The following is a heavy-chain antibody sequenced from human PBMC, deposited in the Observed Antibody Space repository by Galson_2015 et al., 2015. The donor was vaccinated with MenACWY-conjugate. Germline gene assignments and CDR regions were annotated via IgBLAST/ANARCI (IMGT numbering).Heavy chain of an antibody. CDR2: ISSSSSYT. J-gene: IGHJ6*02. V-gene: IGHV3-11*06. Sequence: SLRLSCAASGFTFSDYYMSWIRQAPGKGLEWVSYISSSSSYTNYADSVKGRFTISRDNAKNSLYQQMNSLRAEDTAVYYCARDRDSSSYYYGMDVWGQGTTVTVSS. CDR1: GFTFSDYY. D-gene: IGHD6-6*01. CDR3: ARDRDSSSYYYGMDV.